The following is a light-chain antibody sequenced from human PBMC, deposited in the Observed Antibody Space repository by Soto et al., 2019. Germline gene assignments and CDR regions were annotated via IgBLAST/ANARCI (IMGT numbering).Light chain of an antibody. CDR1: QSGNTY. V-gene: IGKV1-39*01. CDR2: AAS. Sequence: DIQMTQSPSSLSASVGDRVTITCRASQSGNTYLHWYQQKAGQAPKLLIYAASNLQSGVPSRFSGRGSGTDFTLTVESLQPEDFATYYCQQGYSNPWTFGQGTKVEVK. J-gene: IGKJ1*01. CDR3: QQGYSNPWT.